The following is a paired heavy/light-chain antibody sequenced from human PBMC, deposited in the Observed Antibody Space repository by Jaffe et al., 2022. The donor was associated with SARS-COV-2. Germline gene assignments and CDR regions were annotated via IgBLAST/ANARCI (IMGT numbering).Light chain of an antibody. CDR3: QQRSSWPLT. V-gene: IGKV3-11*01. CDR1: QSIDIS. CDR2: DAF. Sequence: EIVLTQSPATLSSSPGERATLSCRASQSIDISLGWYQQKPGQAPRLLIYDAFKRATGIPARFSGSGSGTDFTLTIGSLEPEDFAVYYCQQRSSWPLTFGGGTKVEIK. J-gene: IGKJ4*01.
Heavy chain of an antibody. CDR1: GFTFSSSA. Sequence: EVQLVESGGGLVQPGGSLRLSCAASGFTFSSSAMGWVRQAPGKGLEWVSVISGSGDKIHSADSAKGRLTISRDNSKNTLYLQMNNMKADDTAMYYCAKDLTNGWSNWFDPWGQGTLVTVSS. CDR2: ISGSGDKI. V-gene: IGHV3-23*04. J-gene: IGHJ5*02. CDR3: AKDLTNGWSNWFDP. D-gene: IGHD6-19*01.